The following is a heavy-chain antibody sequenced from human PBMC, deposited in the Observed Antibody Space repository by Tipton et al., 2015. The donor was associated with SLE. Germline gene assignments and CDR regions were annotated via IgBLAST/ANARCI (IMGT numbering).Heavy chain of an antibody. V-gene: IGHV4-39*07. CDR1: GGSISSSSYY. D-gene: IGHD6-13*01. Sequence: TLSLTCTVSGGSISSSSYYWGWIRQPPGKGLEWIGEIYHSGSTYYNPSLKSRVTISVDTSKNQFSLKLSSVTAADTAVYYYARWVRAAAGTWYFDLWGRGTLVTVSS. J-gene: IGHJ2*01. CDR2: IYHSGST. CDR3: ARWVRAAAGTWYFDL.